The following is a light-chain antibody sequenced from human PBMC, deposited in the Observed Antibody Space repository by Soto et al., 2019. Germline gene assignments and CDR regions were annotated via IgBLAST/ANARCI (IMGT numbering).Light chain of an antibody. CDR2: DAS. CDR1: QSVSNN. V-gene: IGKV3-15*01. CDR3: QQYRNWPPIT. J-gene: IGKJ5*01. Sequence: EIVKTQGPRTMSMSPGERATLSCRASQSVSNNLAWYQQKPGQAPRLLIYDASTRATGIPARFSGSGSETEFTLTISSLQSEDFAVYYCQQYRNWPPITFGQGTRLEIK.